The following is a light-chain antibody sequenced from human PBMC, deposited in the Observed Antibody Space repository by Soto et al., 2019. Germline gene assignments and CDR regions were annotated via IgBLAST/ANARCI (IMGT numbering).Light chain of an antibody. CDR3: QQYNNWPQT. Sequence: IMLSQSPGTLSLSPGERVTLSCRTSQSAPSSNLAWYQQKPGQAPRLLIYGASTRATGIPARFSGSGSGTEFTLTISSLQSEDFAVYYCQQYNNWPQTFGEGSKV. V-gene: IGKV3-15*01. CDR2: GAS. CDR1: QSAPSSN. J-gene: IGKJ1*01.